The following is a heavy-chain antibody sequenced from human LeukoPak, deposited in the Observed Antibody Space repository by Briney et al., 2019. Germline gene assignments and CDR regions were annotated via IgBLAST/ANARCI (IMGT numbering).Heavy chain of an antibody. Sequence: SETLSLTCAVYGGSFSGYYWSWIRQPPGKGLEWIGEINHSGSTNYNPSLKSRVTISVDTSKNQFSLKLSSVTAADTAVYYCARKTRRRFYYYYYMDVWGKGTTVTVSS. CDR2: INHSGST. CDR1: GGSFSGYY. J-gene: IGHJ6*03. V-gene: IGHV4-34*01. D-gene: IGHD1/OR15-1a*01. CDR3: ARKTRRRFYYYYYMDV.